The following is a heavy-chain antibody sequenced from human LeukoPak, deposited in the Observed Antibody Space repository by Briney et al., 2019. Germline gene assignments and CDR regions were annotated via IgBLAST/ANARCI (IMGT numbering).Heavy chain of an antibody. J-gene: IGHJ3*02. CDR2: IFYSGST. Sequence: PGGSLRLSCAASGFTFSSYSMNWVRQPPGKALEWIGNIFYSGSTYYSPSLKSRVTISLDTSRNQFSLKLNSVTAADTAVYYCAKSNGYGLIDIWGQGTMVTVSS. D-gene: IGHD3-10*01. CDR1: GFTFSSYS. V-gene: IGHV4-59*12. CDR3: AKSNGYGLIDI.